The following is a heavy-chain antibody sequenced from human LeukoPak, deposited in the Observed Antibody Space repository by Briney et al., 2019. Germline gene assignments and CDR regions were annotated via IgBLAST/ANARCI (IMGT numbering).Heavy chain of an antibody. CDR1: GGSIRSYY. J-gene: IGHJ1*01. D-gene: IGHD5-12*01. Sequence: SETLSLTCSVSGGSIRSYYWSWIRQPPGEGPEWLGYTFHTGRTSYNPSFKSRVTISLDTSKSQVSLKVTSVTAADTAVYYCVSSSGYDSAVFFPHWGQGTLLTVSS. CDR3: VSSSGYDSAVFFPH. CDR2: TFHTGRT. V-gene: IGHV4-59*12.